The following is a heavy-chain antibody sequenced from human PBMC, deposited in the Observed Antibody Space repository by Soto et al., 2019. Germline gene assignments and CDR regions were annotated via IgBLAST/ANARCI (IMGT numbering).Heavy chain of an antibody. Sequence: QEELVLSGAEVKKPGSSVNVSCKASGGTFASYSITWVRQAPGLLLEWMGEIIPLLKTVNYAQKFQARVTITGERSTSTVYMAPSRLRSGDTAVDYCARDPVYVCGYMAVWAHGTSVTAS. J-gene: IGHJ6*02. CDR1: GGTFASYS. D-gene: IGHD3-16*01. CDR2: IIPLLKTV. CDR3: ARDPVYVCGYMAV. V-gene: IGHV1-69*06.